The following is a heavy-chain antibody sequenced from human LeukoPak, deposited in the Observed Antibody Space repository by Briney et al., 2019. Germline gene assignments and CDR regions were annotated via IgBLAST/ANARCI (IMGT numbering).Heavy chain of an antibody. V-gene: IGHV3-43*02. Sequence: GGSLRLSCAASGYTFDDYAMHWVRQAPGKGLEWVSLISGDGGSTYYADSVKGRFTISRDNSKNSLYLQMNSLRTEDTALYYCAKDGSGSYYNVLFDYWGQGTLVTVSS. D-gene: IGHD3-10*01. CDR3: AKDGSGSYYNVLFDY. CDR1: GYTFDDYA. J-gene: IGHJ4*02. CDR2: ISGDGGST.